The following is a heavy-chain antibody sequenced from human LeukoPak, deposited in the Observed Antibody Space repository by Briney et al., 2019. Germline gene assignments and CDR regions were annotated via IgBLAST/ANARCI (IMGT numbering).Heavy chain of an antibody. CDR2: MSASSGNT. CDR3: ARSFSGSYINY. Sequence: ASVKVSCKASGYTFTSYDINWVRQATGQGLEWLGWMSASSGNTGYAQKFQGRVSMTRATSISTAYLELSSLTFEDTAVYYCARSFSGSYINYWGQGTLVTVSS. D-gene: IGHD1-26*01. J-gene: IGHJ4*02. CDR1: GYTFTSYD. V-gene: IGHV1-8*01.